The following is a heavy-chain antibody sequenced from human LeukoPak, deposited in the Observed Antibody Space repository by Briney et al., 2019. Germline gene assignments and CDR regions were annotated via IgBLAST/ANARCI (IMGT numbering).Heavy chain of an antibody. CDR2: ISYDGINQ. V-gene: IGHV3-30*04. D-gene: IGHD1/OR15-1a*01. Sequence: GGSLRLSCATSGFTFSSYAMHWVRQAPGKGLEWVALISYDGINQYYADSVKGRFIISRDNSKNTLCLQLNSLRLEDTAVYYCTLTTFGVVYYFDYWGQGTLVTVSS. J-gene: IGHJ4*02. CDR3: TLTTFGVVYYFDY. CDR1: GFTFSSYA.